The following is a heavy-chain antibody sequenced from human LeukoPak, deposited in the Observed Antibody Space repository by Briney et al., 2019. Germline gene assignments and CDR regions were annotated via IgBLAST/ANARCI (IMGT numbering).Heavy chain of an antibody. D-gene: IGHD2-15*01. CDR3: ARDVSCSGGSCQTDWFDP. CDR1: GGTFISYT. V-gene: IGHV1-69*04. CDR2: IIPILGIA. Sequence: SVKVSCKASGGTFISYTISWVRQAPGQGLEWMGRIIPILGIANYAQKFQGRVTITADKSTSTAYMELSSLRSEDTAVYYCARDVSCSGGSCQTDWFDPWGQGTLVTVSS. J-gene: IGHJ5*02.